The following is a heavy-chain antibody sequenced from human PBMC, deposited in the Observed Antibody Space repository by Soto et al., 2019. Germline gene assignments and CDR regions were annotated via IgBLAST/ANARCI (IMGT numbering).Heavy chain of an antibody. CDR1: GGCISSGGYY. Sequence: SETLSLTCTVSGGCISSGGYYWSWIRQHPGKGLEWIGYIYYSGSTYYNPSLKSRVTISVDTSKNQFSLKLSSVTAADTAVYYCARGHPLEGQDFWSGHKNYYYYMDVWGKGTTVTVSS. CDR2: IYYSGST. CDR3: ARGHPLEGQDFWSGHKNYYYYMDV. V-gene: IGHV4-31*03. D-gene: IGHD3-3*01. J-gene: IGHJ6*03.